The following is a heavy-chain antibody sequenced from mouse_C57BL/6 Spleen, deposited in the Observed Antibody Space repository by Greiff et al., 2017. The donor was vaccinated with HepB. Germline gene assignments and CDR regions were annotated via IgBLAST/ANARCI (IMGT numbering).Heavy chain of an antibody. V-gene: IGHV1-69*01. D-gene: IGHD2-12*01. J-gene: IGHJ4*01. CDR2: IDPSDSYT. Sequence: QVQLQQSGAELVMPGASVKLSCKASGYTFTSYWMHWVKQRPGQGLEWIGEIDPSDSYTNYNQKFKGKSTLTVDKSSSTAYMQLSSLTSEDSAVYYCARRRDYSPLYAMDYWGQGTSVTVSS. CDR1: GYTFTSYW. CDR3: ARRRDYSPLYAMDY.